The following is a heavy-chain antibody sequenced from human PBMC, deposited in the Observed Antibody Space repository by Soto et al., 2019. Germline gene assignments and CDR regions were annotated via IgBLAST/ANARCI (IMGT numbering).Heavy chain of an antibody. J-gene: IGHJ4*02. CDR2: ISSSSSYT. CDR3: AKRVAAAGTPRGEHYFDY. V-gene: IGHV3-11*06. Sequence: GGSLRLSCAASGFTFSDYYMSWIRQAPGKGLEWVSYISSSSSYTNYADSVKGRFTISRDNAKNSLYLQMNSLRAEDTAVYYCAKRVAAAGTPRGEHYFDYWGQGTLVTVSS. CDR1: GFTFSDYY. D-gene: IGHD6-13*01.